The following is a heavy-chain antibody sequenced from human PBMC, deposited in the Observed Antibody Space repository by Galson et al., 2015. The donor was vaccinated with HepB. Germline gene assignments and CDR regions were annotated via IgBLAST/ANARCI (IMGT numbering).Heavy chain of an antibody. V-gene: IGHV4-34*01. CDR2: INHSGST. J-gene: IGHJ4*02. CDR3: ARAKGKAPNDY. Sequence: TLSLTCAVYGGSFSGYYWSWIRQPPGKGLEWIGEINHSGSTNYNPSLKSRVTISVDTSKNQFSLKLSSVTAADTAVYYCARAKGKAPNDYWGQGTLVTVSS. CDR1: GGSFSGYY.